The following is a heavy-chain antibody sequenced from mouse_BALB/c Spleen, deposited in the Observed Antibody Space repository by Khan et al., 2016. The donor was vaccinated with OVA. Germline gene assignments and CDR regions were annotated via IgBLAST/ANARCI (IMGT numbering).Heavy chain of an antibody. Sequence: IQLVQSGPELMKPGASVKISCKASGYSFTTYYIHWVIQSPGTSLEWIGYIDPFSGGTTYNQKFKGKATLTVDKSSSTAYIHLSNLTSEDSAVYYCTRHGYVAWFTYWGQETLVTVSA. CDR2: IDPFSGGT. J-gene: IGHJ3*01. CDR1: GYSFTTYY. V-gene: IGHV1S135*01. CDR3: TRHGYVAWFTY. D-gene: IGHD2-2*01.